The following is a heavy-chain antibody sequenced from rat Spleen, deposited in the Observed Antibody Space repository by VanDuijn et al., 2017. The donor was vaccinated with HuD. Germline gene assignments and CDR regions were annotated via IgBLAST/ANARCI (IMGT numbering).Heavy chain of an antibody. D-gene: IGHD1-4*01. CDR3: ARQRPGHYYFDY. V-gene: IGHV5-25*01. CDR1: GFTFNNYY. J-gene: IGHJ2*01. Sequence: EVQLVESGGGLVQPGRSMKLSCAASGFTFNNYYMAWVRQAPAKGLEWVASIRSSGGSTYYRDSVKGRFTVSRDNAKSTLYLQMDSLRSEDTATYYCARQRPGHYYFDYWGQGVMVTVSS. CDR2: IRSSGGST.